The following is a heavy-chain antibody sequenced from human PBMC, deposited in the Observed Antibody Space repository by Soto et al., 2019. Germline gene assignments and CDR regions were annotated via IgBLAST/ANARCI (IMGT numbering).Heavy chain of an antibody. CDR1: GYFIRNGYY. D-gene: IGHD5-12*01. V-gene: IGHV4-38-2*01. Sequence: PSETLSLTCAVSGYFIRNGYYWGWVRHSPGKGLEWIGRINHSGSTNYNPSLKSRVTISLDTSKNQFSLRLTSLTAADTAVYFCARAPQIVAMGRPFDYWGQGILVTVSS. CDR2: INHSGST. J-gene: IGHJ4*02. CDR3: ARAPQIVAMGRPFDY.